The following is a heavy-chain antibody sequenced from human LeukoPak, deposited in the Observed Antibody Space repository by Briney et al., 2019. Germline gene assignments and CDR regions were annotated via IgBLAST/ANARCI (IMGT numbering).Heavy chain of an antibody. D-gene: IGHD5-24*01. CDR2: INHSGST. CDR1: GGSFSGYY. J-gene: IGHJ4*02. Sequence: SETLSLTCAVYGGSFSGYYWSWIRQPPGKGLEWIGEINHSGSTNYNPSLKSRVTISVDTSKNQFSPKLSSVTAADTAVYYCARVGGYNIRTFDCWGQGTLVTVSS. V-gene: IGHV4-34*01. CDR3: ARVGGYNIRTFDC.